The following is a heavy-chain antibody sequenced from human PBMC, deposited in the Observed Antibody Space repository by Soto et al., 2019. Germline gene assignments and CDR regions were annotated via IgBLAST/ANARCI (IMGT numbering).Heavy chain of an antibody. J-gene: IGHJ4*02. CDR2: INPNGGST. CDR1: GYTFTSFY. CDR3: ARRLTSGDY. Sequence: QVQLVQSGAEVKNPGASVKVSSKASGYTFTSFYIHWVRQAPGQGLEWMSIINPNGGSTNYAQNLQGRVTLTRDTSTNTVYMELSSLRSEDTAVYYCARRLTSGDYWGQGTLVTVSS. V-gene: IGHV1-46*01.